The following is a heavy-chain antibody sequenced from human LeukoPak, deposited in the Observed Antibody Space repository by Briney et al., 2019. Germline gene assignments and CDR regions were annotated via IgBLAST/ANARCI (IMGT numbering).Heavy chain of an antibody. Sequence: GESLKISCKGSGYSFTSYWISWVRQMPGEGLEWMGRIDPSDSYTNYSPSFQGHVTISADKSISTAYLQWSSLKASDTAMYYCARHPAIYYDFWSGPDNWFDPWGQGTLVTVSS. V-gene: IGHV5-10-1*01. CDR1: GYSFTSYW. CDR3: ARHPAIYYDFWSGPDNWFDP. CDR2: IDPSDSYT. D-gene: IGHD3-3*01. J-gene: IGHJ5*02.